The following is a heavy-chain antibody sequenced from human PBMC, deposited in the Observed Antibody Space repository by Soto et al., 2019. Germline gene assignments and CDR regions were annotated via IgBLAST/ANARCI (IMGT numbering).Heavy chain of an antibody. D-gene: IGHD6-19*01. V-gene: IGHV4-59*01. CDR3: ARGSSGFGPGTFDI. CDR2: VFNSGSS. CDR1: GGSISSYY. J-gene: IGHJ3*02. Sequence: PSETLSLTCTVSGGSISSYYWSWIRQPPGKGLEWIGYVFNSGSSNYNPSLRSRVAISLDTSKNQFSLKLTSVTAADTAVYYCARGSSGFGPGTFDIWGQGTTVTXS.